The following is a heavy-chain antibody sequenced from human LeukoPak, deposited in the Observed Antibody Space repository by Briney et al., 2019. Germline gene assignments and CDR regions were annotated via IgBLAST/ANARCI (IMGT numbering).Heavy chain of an antibody. J-gene: IGHJ4*02. CDR2: LYYSGST. CDR1: GGSISSGGYS. Sequence: SETLSLTCAVSGGSISSGGYSWNWIRQPPGKGLEWIGYLYYSGSTYYNPSLESRVLISVDTSKNQFSLKLSSVTAADTAVYYCARVGRRSSTWPNWGQGTRVTVSS. V-gene: IGHV4-30-4*07. CDR3: ARVGRRSSTWPN. D-gene: IGHD6-13*01.